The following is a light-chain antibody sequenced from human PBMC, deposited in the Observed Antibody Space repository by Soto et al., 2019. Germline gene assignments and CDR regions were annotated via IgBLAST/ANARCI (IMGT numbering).Light chain of an antibody. CDR2: DVS. CDR1: QSIGST. CDR3: QHYKTWPLS. Sequence: IVMTQSPATLSVSPGERATLSCRASQSIGSTLAWYQQKPGQIPRLLIYDVSTRATGIPARFSGIGSGTEFTLIISSLQSEDFAVYYCQHYKTWPLSFGGGTKVEI. V-gene: IGKV3-15*01. J-gene: IGKJ4*01.